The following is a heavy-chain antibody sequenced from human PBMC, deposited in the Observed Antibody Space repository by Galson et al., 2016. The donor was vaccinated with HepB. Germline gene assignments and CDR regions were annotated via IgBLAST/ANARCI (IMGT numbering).Heavy chain of an antibody. CDR1: GYTFISYG. CDR3: ARAGGGVYDSSDGYYYYYYMDV. Sequence: SVKVSCKASGYTFISYGLSWVRQAPGQGLEWMGWISTFNGHTDYAQNLKGRVTLTPDTSTTTAHMELRSLRSDDTAIYYCARAGGGVYDSSDGYYYYYYMDVWGTGTTVTVSS. CDR2: ISTFNGHT. J-gene: IGHJ6*03. V-gene: IGHV1-18*04. D-gene: IGHD3-22*01.